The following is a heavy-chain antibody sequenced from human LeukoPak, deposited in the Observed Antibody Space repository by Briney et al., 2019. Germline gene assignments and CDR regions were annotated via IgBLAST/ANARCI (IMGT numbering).Heavy chain of an antibody. Sequence: ASAKVSCKASGYTFTKYYMHWVRQAPGQGLEWMGIVNPGGGSTNYAQKFQGRVTMTRDTSTSTVYVELSSLRSEDTAVYYCARDESTAVGGVLIRYWGQGTLVTVSS. CDR3: ARDESTAVGGVLIRY. D-gene: IGHD3-3*01. CDR2: VNPGGGST. CDR1: GYTFTKYY. J-gene: IGHJ4*02. V-gene: IGHV1-46*01.